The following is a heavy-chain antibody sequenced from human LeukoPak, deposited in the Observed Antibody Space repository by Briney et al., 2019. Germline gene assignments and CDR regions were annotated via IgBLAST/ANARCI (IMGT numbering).Heavy chain of an antibody. CDR2: IYYSGST. V-gene: IGHV4-59*01. CDR3: ARAPEYSSGWYDY. CDR1: GGSISSYY. D-gene: IGHD6-19*01. J-gene: IGHJ4*02. Sequence: PSETLSLTCTVSGGSISSYYWSWIRQPPGKGLEWIGYIYYSGSTNYNPSLKSRVTISVDMSKNQFSLKLSSVTAADTAVYYCARAPEYSSGWYDYWGQGTLVTVSS.